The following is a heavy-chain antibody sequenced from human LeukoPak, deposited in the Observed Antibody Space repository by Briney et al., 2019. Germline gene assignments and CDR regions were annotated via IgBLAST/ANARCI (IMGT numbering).Heavy chain of an antibody. CDR2: FYYSGST. V-gene: IGHV4-59*01. CDR1: GGSISSYS. CDR3: ARALRCFDWLRMDV. Sequence: SETLSLTCTVSGGSISSYSWSWIRQPPGRGLEWIGYFYYSGSTNYNPSLKSRVTISVDTSKNQFSLKLSSVTAADTAVYCCARALRCFDWLRMDVGGQGTTVTVSS. J-gene: IGHJ6*02. D-gene: IGHD3-9*01.